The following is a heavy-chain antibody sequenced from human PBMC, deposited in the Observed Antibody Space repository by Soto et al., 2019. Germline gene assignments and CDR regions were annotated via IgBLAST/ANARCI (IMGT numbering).Heavy chain of an antibody. CDR1: VFTFSSYE. V-gene: IGHV3-48*03. D-gene: IGHD1-1*01. Sequence: VGSLRLSCASSVFTFSSYEMNCVRHSPGKWLEWVSYISSSGSTIYYADSVKGRFTISRDNAKNSLYLQMNSLRAEDTAVYYCARDTQRGTYYGMEVWGQGTTVSVSS. CDR2: ISSSGSTI. CDR3: ARDTQRGTYYGMEV. J-gene: IGHJ6*01.